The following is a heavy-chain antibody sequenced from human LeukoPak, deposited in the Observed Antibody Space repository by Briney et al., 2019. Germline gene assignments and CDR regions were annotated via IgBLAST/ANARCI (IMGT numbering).Heavy chain of an antibody. D-gene: IGHD3-9*01. J-gene: IGHJ6*03. Sequence: GGSLRLSCAASGFTFSNYGIHWVRQAPGKGLEWVAVISSDGSDKHYAASVKGRFTISRDNSKNTLYLQMNSLRAEDTATYYCAREGHYDILTGYSPLEYYYYMDVWGKGTTVTVSS. CDR3: AREGHYDILTGYSPLEYYYYMDV. CDR1: GFTFSNYG. V-gene: IGHV3-30*04. CDR2: ISSDGSDK.